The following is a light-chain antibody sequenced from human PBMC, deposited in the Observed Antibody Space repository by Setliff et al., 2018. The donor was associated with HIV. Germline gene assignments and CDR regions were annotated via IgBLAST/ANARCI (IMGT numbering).Light chain of an antibody. CDR2: QAT. Sequence: QSVLTQPASVSGSPGQSITISCTGTSSDVGRYNLVSWYQQHPGKAPKLMIYQATKRPSGVSNRFSGSKSGNTASLTISGLQAEDEADYYGCSNTGSNTYVFGTGTKVTV. J-gene: IGLJ1*01. CDR3: CSNTGSNTYV. V-gene: IGLV2-23*01. CDR1: SSDVGRYNL.